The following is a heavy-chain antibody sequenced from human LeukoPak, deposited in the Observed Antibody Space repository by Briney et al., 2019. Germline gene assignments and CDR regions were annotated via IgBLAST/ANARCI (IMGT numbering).Heavy chain of an antibody. V-gene: IGHV4-34*01. CDR1: GGSFSGYY. Sequence: SETLSLTCAVYGGSFSGYYWSWIRQPPGKGLEWIGEINHSGSTNYNPSLKSRVTISVDTSKNQFSLKLSSVTAADTAVYYCARHPLNSRPVDYWGQGTLVTVSS. CDR2: INHSGST. D-gene: IGHD4-23*01. J-gene: IGHJ4*02. CDR3: ARHPLNSRPVDY.